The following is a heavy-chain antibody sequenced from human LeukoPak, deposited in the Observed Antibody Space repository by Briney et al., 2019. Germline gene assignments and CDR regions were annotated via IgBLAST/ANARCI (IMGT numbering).Heavy chain of an antibody. V-gene: IGHV3-9*03. CDR3: AKDSSSSDSGSDAFDI. CDR2: ISWNSGSI. CDR1: GFTFDDYA. J-gene: IGHJ3*02. D-gene: IGHD6-6*01. Sequence: GGSLRLSXAASGFTFDDYAMHWVRQAPGKGLEWVSGISWNSGSIGYADSVKGRFTISRDNAKNSLYLQMNSLRAEDMALYYCAKDSSSSDSGSDAFDIWGQGTMVTVSS.